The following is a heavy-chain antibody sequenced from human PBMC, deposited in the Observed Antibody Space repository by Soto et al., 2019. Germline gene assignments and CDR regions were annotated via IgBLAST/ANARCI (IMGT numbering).Heavy chain of an antibody. CDR2: IRQDGNEN. D-gene: IGHD2-15*01. CDR3: ARLLPH. CDR1: GFTFSNYW. J-gene: IGHJ4*02. Sequence: GGSLRLSCAASGFTFSNYWMSWVRQTPGKGLEWVANIRQDGNENYYVDPVKGRFTISRDNAKNSLYLQMNSLRAEDTAVYYCARLLPHWGQGTLVTVSS. V-gene: IGHV3-7*01.